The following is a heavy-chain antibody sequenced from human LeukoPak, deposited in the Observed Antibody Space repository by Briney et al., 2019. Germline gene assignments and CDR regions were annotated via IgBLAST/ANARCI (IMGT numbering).Heavy chain of an antibody. D-gene: IGHD4-17*01. CDR1: GGSISSSTYY. V-gene: IGHV4-39*01. Sequence: SETLSLTCTVPGGSISSSTYYWGWIRQPPGKALEWVGSIYYSRSTRYNPALKSRLTISVDTSKNQFSLKETAVTAADTAVYFCARNGTVTVTGTKFNYFDYWGQGTLVTVSS. CDR3: ARNGTVTVTGTKFNYFDY. J-gene: IGHJ4*02. CDR2: IYYSRST.